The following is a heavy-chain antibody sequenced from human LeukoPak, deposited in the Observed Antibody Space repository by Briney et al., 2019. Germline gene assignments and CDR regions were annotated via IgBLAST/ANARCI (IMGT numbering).Heavy chain of an antibody. Sequence: GGSLRLSCAASGFTFSSHAMSWVRQAPGKGLEWVANIKEDGSEKHYVDSVKGRFTISRDNTKNSLYLQMNSLRAEDTAVYYCASGYSSGYWGQGALVTVSS. J-gene: IGHJ4*02. V-gene: IGHV3-7*01. CDR3: ASGYSSGY. CDR1: GFTFSSHA. D-gene: IGHD6-19*01. CDR2: IKEDGSEK.